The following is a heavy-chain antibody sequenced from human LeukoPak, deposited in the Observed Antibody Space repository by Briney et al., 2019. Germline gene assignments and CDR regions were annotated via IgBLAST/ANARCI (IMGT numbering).Heavy chain of an antibody. CDR2: IPFDGSNK. Sequence: PGGSLRLSCAASGFTFSTYGMHWVRQASGKGLEWVAVIPFDGSNKYYTDSVKGRFTISRDNSKNTLYLQMNSLRPEDTAVYYCAKNRVPTAITPDSWGQGTLVTVSS. D-gene: IGHD2-2*02. J-gene: IGHJ5*01. CDR3: AKNRVPTAITPDS. CDR1: GFTFSTYG. V-gene: IGHV3-30*18.